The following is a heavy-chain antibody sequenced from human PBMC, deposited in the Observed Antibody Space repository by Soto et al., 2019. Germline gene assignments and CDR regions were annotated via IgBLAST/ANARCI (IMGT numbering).Heavy chain of an antibody. V-gene: IGHV1-18*01. CDR2: ISAYNGNT. Sequence: ASVKVSCKASGYTFTSYGISWVRQAPGQGLEWMGWISAYNGNTNYAQKLQGRVNMTTDTSTSTAYMELRSLRSDDTAVYYCARGGAAAGTFRWFDPWGQGTLVTVSS. J-gene: IGHJ5*02. CDR3: ARGGAAAGTFRWFDP. CDR1: GYTFTSYG. D-gene: IGHD6-13*01.